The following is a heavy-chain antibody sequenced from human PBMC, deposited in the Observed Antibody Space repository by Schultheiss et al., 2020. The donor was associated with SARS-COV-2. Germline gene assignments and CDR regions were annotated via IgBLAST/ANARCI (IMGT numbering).Heavy chain of an antibody. CDR2: ISAYNCNT. CDR3: ARDRRSSGWYRAGYYFDY. J-gene: IGHJ4*02. Sequence: ASVKVSCKASGYIFTGYYIHWVRQAPGQGLEWMGWISAYNCNTNYAQKLQGRVTITADESTSTVYMELSSLRSDDTAVYYCARDRRSSGWYRAGYYFDYWGQGTLVTVSS. D-gene: IGHD6-19*01. CDR1: GYIFTGYY. V-gene: IGHV1-18*04.